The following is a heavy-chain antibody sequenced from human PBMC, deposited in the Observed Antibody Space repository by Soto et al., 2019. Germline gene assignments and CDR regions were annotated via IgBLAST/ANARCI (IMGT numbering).Heavy chain of an antibody. D-gene: IGHD2-15*01. Sequence: QVQLVQSGAEVKKPGSSVKISCKASGGTFSSYTLSWVRQAPGQGLEWMGGIIPIFGRTNYAQKFQGRVTLTASESRSTTYVEVSGLRSEDTAIYYCARPTRGTVVTQPNYYYFGMDVWGQGTTVTVSS. CDR1: GGTFSSYT. CDR3: ARPTRGTVVTQPNYYYFGMDV. V-gene: IGHV1-69*12. J-gene: IGHJ6*02. CDR2: IIPIFGRT.